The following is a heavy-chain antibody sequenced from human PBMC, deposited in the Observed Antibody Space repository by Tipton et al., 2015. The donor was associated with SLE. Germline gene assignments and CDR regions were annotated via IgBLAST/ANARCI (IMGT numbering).Heavy chain of an antibody. CDR1: GGSISSTRYY. D-gene: IGHD2-2*01. V-gene: IGHV4-39*07. Sequence: TLSLTCTVSGGSISSTRYYWGWIRPPPGKGLEWIGSIYYSGSSYYNPSLESRVTTSVDTSKNQFSLKLSSVTAADTAVYYCAREGRYPYYYYYLDVWGKGTTVTVSS. CDR2: IYYSGSS. J-gene: IGHJ6*03. CDR3: AREGRYPYYYYYLDV.